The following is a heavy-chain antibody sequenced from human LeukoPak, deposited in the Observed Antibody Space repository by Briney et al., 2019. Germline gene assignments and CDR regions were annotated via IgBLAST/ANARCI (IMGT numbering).Heavy chain of an antibody. CDR3: ARPAGNFDSSAFLAFDI. CDR2: IYYIGGT. D-gene: IGHD3-22*01. V-gene: IGHV4-59*08. J-gene: IGHJ3*02. CDR1: GGSLSSYY. Sequence: SETLSLTCTVSGGSLSSYYWSWIRQPPGKQLEWIGYIYYIGGTNYNPSVRGRVTMSVDTSKNQFSLNLSSVTAADTAVYYCARPAGNFDSSAFLAFDIWGQGTMVTVSS.